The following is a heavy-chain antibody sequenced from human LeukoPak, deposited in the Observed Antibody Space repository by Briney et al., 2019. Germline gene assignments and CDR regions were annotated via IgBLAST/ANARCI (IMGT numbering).Heavy chain of an antibody. CDR2: ISSSSFTI. CDR3: AREICGSDCYSTFDY. D-gene: IGHD2-21*02. Sequence: PGGSLRLSCAASGFTFSSYAMSWVRQAPGKGLEWVSYISSSSFTIHYADSVKGRFTISRDNAKSSLYLQMNSLRAEDTAVYYCAREICGSDCYSTFDYWGQGALVTVSS. CDR1: GFTFSSYA. V-gene: IGHV3-48*04. J-gene: IGHJ4*02.